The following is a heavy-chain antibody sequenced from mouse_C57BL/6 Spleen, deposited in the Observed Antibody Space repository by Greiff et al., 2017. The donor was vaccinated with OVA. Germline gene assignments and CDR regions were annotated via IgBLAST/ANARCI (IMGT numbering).Heavy chain of an antibody. J-gene: IGHJ2*01. CDR1: GYTFTDYY. D-gene: IGHD3-2*02. V-gene: IGHV1-26*01. CDR2: INPNNGGT. Sequence: VQLQQSGPELVKPGASVKISCKASGYTFTDYYMNWVKQSHGKSLEWIGDINPNNGGTSYNQKFKGKATLTVDKSSSTAYMELRSLTSEDSAVYYCARDDSSGYWGQGTTLTVSS. CDR3: ARDDSSGY.